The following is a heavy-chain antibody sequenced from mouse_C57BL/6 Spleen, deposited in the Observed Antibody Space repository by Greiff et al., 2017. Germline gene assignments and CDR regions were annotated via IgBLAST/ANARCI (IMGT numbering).Heavy chain of an antibody. Sequence: QVQLQQSGAELARPGASVKMSCKASGYTFTSYTMHWVKQRPGQGLEWIGYINPSSGYTKYNQKFNDKATLTADKSSSTAYMQLSSLTSEDSAVYYCARPITTVGAKAMDYWGQGTSVTVSS. CDR2: INPSSGYT. V-gene: IGHV1-4*01. D-gene: IGHD1-1*01. J-gene: IGHJ4*01. CDR1: GYTFTSYT. CDR3: ARPITTVGAKAMDY.